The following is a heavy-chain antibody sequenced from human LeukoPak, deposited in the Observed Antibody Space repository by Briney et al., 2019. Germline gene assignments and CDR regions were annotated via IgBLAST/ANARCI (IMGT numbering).Heavy chain of an antibody. D-gene: IGHD3-16*02. CDR2: ISGSGGST. V-gene: IGHV3-23*01. Sequence: GGSLRLSCAASGFTFSSYAMSWVRQAPGKGLEWVSAISGSGGSTYYADSVKGRFTISRDNSKNTLYLQMNSLRAEDTAVYYCAKDQVTITFGGVIVPPGFWGQGTLVTVSS. CDR1: GFTFSSYA. J-gene: IGHJ1*01. CDR3: AKDQVTITFGGVIVPPGF.